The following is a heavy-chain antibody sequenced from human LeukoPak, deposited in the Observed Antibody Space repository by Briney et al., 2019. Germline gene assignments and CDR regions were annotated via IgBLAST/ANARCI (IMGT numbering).Heavy chain of an antibody. J-gene: IGHJ6*03. CDR2: IIPIFGTA. CDR3: ASCGLGYSYYYMDV. D-gene: IGHD5-18*01. CDR1: GGTFSSYA. Sequence: GASVKVSCRASGGTFSSYAISWVRQAPGQGLEWMGGIIPIFGTANYAQKFQGRVTITTDESTSTAYMELSSLRSEDTAVYYCASCGLGYSYYYMDVWGKGTTVTVSS. V-gene: IGHV1-69*05.